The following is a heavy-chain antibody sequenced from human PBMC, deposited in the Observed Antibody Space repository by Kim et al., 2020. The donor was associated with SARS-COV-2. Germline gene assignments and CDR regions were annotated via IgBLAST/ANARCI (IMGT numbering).Heavy chain of an antibody. CDR3: ARHGRWLPFY. CDR1: GGSISSSSYY. Sequence: SETLSLTCTVSGGSISSSSYYWGWIRQAPGQGLEWLGSIYYSGSTYSNPSLKSRVTISVDTSKNQFSLMLSSVTAADTAVYYCARHGRWLPFYWGQGTLVTVSS. D-gene: IGHD5-12*01. V-gene: IGHV4-39*01. J-gene: IGHJ4*02. CDR2: IYYSGST.